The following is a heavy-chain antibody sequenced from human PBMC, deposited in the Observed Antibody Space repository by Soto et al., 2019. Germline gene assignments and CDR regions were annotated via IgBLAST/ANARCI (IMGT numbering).Heavy chain of an antibody. CDR2: ISGSGDST. J-gene: IGHJ4*02. Sequence: EVQLSESGGGLVQPGGSLRLSCAASGFTFSNYAMNWVRQAPGKGLEWVSVISGSGDSTYYADSVKGRFTISRDSSKNTLYLQMNSLRAEDTAVYYCARRSSSWYFDYWGQGTLVTVSS. CDR1: GFTFSNYA. CDR3: ARRSSSWYFDY. V-gene: IGHV3-23*01. D-gene: IGHD6-13*01.